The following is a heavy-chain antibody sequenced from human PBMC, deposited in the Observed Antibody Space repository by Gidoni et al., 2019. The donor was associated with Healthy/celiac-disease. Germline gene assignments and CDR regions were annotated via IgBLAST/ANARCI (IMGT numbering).Heavy chain of an antibody. D-gene: IGHD4-17*01. CDR1: GFTVSSNY. Sequence: EVQLVESGGGLIQPGGSLRLSCAAFGFTVSSNYMCWVRQAPGKGLEWVSVIYRGGSTYYADSVKGRFTISRDNSKNTLYLQMNSLRAEDTAVYYCARGQSDYGDYVDHYYYYGMDVWGQGTTVTVSS. CDR2: IYRGGST. CDR3: ARGQSDYGDYVDHYYYYGMDV. J-gene: IGHJ6*02. V-gene: IGHV3-53*01.